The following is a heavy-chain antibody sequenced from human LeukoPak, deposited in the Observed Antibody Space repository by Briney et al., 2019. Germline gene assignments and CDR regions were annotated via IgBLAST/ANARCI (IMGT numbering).Heavy chain of an antibody. V-gene: IGHV4-61*02. CDR2: IYTSGST. CDR3: ARDSCSGGSCYSSVWYFDL. Sequence: SQTLSLTCTVSGGSISSGSYYWSWIRQPAGKGLEWIGRIYTSGSTNYNPSLKSRVTISVDTSKNQLSLKLSSVTAADTAVYYCARDSCSGGSCYSSVWYFDLWGRGTLVTVSS. J-gene: IGHJ2*01. D-gene: IGHD2-15*01. CDR1: GGSISSGSYY.